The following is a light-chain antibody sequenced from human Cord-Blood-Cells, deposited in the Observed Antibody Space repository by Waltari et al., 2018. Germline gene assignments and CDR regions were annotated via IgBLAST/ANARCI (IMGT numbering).Light chain of an antibody. CDR2: DAS. Sequence: EIVLTQSPATLSLSPGERATLSCRASQSVSSYLAWYQQEPGQAPRLLIYDASNRATGIPARFSGSGSGTDFTLTISSLEPEDFAVYYCQQRSNWPITFGQATRLEIK. CDR1: QSVSSY. V-gene: IGKV3-11*01. CDR3: QQRSNWPIT. J-gene: IGKJ5*01.